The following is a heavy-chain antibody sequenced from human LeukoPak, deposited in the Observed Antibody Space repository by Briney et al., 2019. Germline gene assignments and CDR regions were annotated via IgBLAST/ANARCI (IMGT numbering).Heavy chain of an antibody. CDR2: ISSSSSYI. CDR1: GFTFNLYA. Sequence: GGSLRLSCTASGFTFNLYAMTWVRQAPGKGLEWVSSISSSSSYIYYADSVKGRFTISRDNAKNSLYLQMNSLRAEDTAVYYCARGVAVDGFDYWGQGTLVTVSS. D-gene: IGHD6-19*01. V-gene: IGHV3-21*01. J-gene: IGHJ4*02. CDR3: ARGVAVDGFDY.